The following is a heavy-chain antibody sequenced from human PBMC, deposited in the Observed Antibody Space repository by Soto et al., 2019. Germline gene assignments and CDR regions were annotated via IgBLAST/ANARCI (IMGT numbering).Heavy chain of an antibody. CDR1: GYSFTSYW. D-gene: IGHD2-15*01. Sequence: XESLKISCKCSGYSFTSYWISWVRQMPGKGLEWMGRIDPSDSYTNYSPSFQGHVTISADKSISTAYLQWSSLKASDTAMYYCARTGLEAGLGAWFDPWGQGTLVTVSS. V-gene: IGHV5-10-1*01. CDR3: ARTGLEAGLGAWFDP. J-gene: IGHJ5*02. CDR2: IDPSDSYT.